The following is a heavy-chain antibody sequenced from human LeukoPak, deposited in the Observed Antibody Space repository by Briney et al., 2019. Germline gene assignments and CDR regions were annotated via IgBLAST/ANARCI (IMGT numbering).Heavy chain of an antibody. V-gene: IGHV1-69*01. CDR3: ARRKSGFGELFYFDY. CDR1: GGTFSSYA. Sequence: SVKVSCKASGGTFSSYAISWVRQAPGQGLEWMGGIIPIFGTANYAQKFQGRVTITADESTSTAYMELSSLRSEDTAVYYCARRKSGFGELFYFDYWGQGTLVTVSS. CDR2: IIPIFGTA. D-gene: IGHD3-10*01. J-gene: IGHJ4*02.